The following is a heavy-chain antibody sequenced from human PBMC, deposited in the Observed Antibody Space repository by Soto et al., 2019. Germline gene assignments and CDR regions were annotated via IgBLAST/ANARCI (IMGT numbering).Heavy chain of an antibody. D-gene: IGHD3-22*01. J-gene: IGHJ2*01. Sequence: QVQLQESGPGLVKPSQTLSLTCTVSGGSISSGDYYWSWIRQPPGKGLEWIGYIYYSGSTYYNPSLKSRVTISVDTSKNQFSLKLSSVTAADTAVYYCARVADGYYDSSGYYKDWYFDLWGRGTLVTVSS. CDR3: ARVADGYYDSSGYYKDWYFDL. V-gene: IGHV4-30-4*01. CDR2: IYYSGST. CDR1: GGSISSGDYY.